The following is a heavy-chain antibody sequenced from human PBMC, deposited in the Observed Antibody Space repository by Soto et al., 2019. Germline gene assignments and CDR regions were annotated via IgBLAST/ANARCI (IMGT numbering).Heavy chain of an antibody. V-gene: IGHV4-59*01. CDR2: IYYTGST. Sequence: PSETLSLTCNSSGGPLSSFYYSWIRQAPGKGLEWIGYIYYTGSTNYNPSLKSRVTISVDTSKNQFSLKLSSVTAADTAVYYCASMRYCGGDCYTNWGQGTLVTAPQ. CDR1: GGPLSSFY. J-gene: IGHJ4*02. CDR3: ASMRYCGGDCYTN. D-gene: IGHD2-21*02.